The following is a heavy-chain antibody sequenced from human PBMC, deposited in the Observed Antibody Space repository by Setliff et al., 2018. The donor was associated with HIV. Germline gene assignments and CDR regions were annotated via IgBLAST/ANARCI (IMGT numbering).Heavy chain of an antibody. CDR2: IRSKANSYAT. V-gene: IGHV3-73*01. CDR1: GFTFSGAA. J-gene: IGHJ6*03. Sequence: PGGSLRLSCAASGFTFSGAAMHWVRQASGKGLEWVGRIRSKANSYATAYAASVKGRFTLSRDDSKDTAYLQMNSLRAEDTAVYSCARDNHYYYYMDVWGKGTTVTVSS. CDR3: ARDNHYYYYMDV.